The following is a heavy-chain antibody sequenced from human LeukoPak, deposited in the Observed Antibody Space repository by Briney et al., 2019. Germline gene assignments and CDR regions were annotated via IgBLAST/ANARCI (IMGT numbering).Heavy chain of an antibody. Sequence: PGGSLRLSCAASGFTFSSYAMSWIRQPPGKGLEWIGYIYYSGSTNYNPSLKSRVTTSVDTSKNQFSLQLNSVTPEDTAVYYCARSFFLRQLVPRGVDYWGQGTLVTVSS. V-gene: IGHV4-59*12. J-gene: IGHJ4*02. CDR2: IYYSGST. D-gene: IGHD6-6*01. CDR3: ARSFFLRQLVPRGVDY. CDR1: GFTFSSYA.